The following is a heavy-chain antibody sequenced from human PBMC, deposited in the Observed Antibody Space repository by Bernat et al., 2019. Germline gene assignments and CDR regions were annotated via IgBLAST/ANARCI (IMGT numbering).Heavy chain of an antibody. V-gene: IGHV5-51*01. J-gene: IGHJ4*02. CDR1: GYTFIDYW. D-gene: IGHD2-21*02. Sequence: EVQLVQSGAEVKTPGESLQISCKGSGYTFIDYWIGWVRLMPGRGLEWMGIMYPGNPDTQYSPSFPGLVPLSADNSVTTAYLQWSSLKASDTAMYYCTRALNGDFYFDYWGQGTPVTVSS. CDR3: TRALNGDFYFDY. CDR2: MYPGNPDT.